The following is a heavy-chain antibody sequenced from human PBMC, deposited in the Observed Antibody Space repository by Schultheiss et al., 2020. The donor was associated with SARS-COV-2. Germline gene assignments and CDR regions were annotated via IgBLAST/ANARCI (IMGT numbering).Heavy chain of an antibody. CDR2: IYYSGST. Sequence: SQTLSLTCAVYGGSFSGYYWSWIRQPPGKGLEWIGYIYYSGSTYYNPSLRSRVSISLDTSKNQFSLKLTSVTAADTAVYYCARQSRSYYRWLDPWGQGTLVTVSS. CDR3: ARQSRSYYRWLDP. J-gene: IGHJ5*02. D-gene: IGHD3-10*01. V-gene: IGHV4-34*09. CDR1: GGSFSGYY.